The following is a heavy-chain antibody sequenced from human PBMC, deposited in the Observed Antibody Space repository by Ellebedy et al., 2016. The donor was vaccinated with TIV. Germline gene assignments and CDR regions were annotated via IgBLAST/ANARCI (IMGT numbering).Heavy chain of an antibody. CDR2: IWYDGSTK. V-gene: IGHV3-33*08. J-gene: IGHJ6*02. CDR3: ARDYCSSTSCFVYYYYGMDV. D-gene: IGHD2-2*01. CDR1: GFTFSSYG. Sequence: PGGSLRLSCAASGFTFSSYGMHWVRQAPGKGLEWVAVIWYDGSTKYYADSVKCRFTISRDNSKNTLYLQMNSLRAEDTAVYYCARDYCSSTSCFVYYYYGMDVWGQGTTVTVSS.